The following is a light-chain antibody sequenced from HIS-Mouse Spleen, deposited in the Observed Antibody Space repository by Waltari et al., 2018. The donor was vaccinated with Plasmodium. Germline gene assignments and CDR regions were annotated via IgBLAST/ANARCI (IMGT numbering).Light chain of an antibody. CDR1: ALPKKY. CDR3: YSTDSSGNHRV. Sequence: SYELTQPPSVSVSPGQTARITCPGDALPKKYAYWYQQKSGQAPVLVIYEDSKRTSGIPGGFAGSSSGTMATLTISGAQVEDEADYYCYSTDSSGNHRVFGGGTKLTVL. J-gene: IGLJ3*02. CDR2: EDS. V-gene: IGLV3-10*01.